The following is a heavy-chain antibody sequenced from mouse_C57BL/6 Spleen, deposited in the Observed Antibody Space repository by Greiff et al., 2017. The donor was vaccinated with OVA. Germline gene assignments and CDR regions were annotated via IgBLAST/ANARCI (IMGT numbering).Heavy chain of an antibody. CDR3: ARRDPGYAMDY. Sequence: VQLVESGAELVRPGTSVKMSCKASGYTFTNYWIGWAKQRPGHGLEWIGDIYPGGGYTNYNEKFKGKATLTADKSSSTAYMQFSSLTSEDSAIYYCARRDPGYAMDYWGQGTSVTVSS. V-gene: IGHV1-63*01. D-gene: IGHD3-3*01. CDR1: GYTFTNYW. CDR2: IYPGGGYT. J-gene: IGHJ4*01.